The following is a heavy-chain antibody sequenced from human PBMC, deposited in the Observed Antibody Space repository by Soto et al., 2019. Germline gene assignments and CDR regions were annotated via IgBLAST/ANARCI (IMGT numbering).Heavy chain of an antibody. CDR1: GFTFKNYG. CDR3: ARRRVYGSGSQTSYYFDY. V-gene: IGHV3-33*01. CDR2: VYYDGSNQ. Sequence: PGGSLRLSCAASGFTFKNYGMHWVRQAPGKGLEWVAIVYYDGSNQYYADSVKGRFTISRDNSKNTLYLQMNSLRAEDTALYYCARRRVYGSGSQTSYYFDYWGQGTLVTVSS. J-gene: IGHJ4*02. D-gene: IGHD3-10*01.